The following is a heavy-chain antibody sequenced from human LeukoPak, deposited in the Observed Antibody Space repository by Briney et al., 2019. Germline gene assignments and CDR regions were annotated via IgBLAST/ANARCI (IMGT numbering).Heavy chain of an antibody. J-gene: IGHJ3*02. V-gene: IGHV3-7*05. CDR1: GFTFSSYW. Sequence: GGSLRLSCAASGFTFSSYWMSWVRQAPGRGLEWVADIKQDGTQKYYVDSVEGRITISRDNVKNSLYLQMNSLRVEDTAVYYCAEDCGSDCSQAFDIWGQGTKVTVSS. CDR2: IKQDGTQK. CDR3: AEDCGSDCSQAFDI. D-gene: IGHD2-21*02.